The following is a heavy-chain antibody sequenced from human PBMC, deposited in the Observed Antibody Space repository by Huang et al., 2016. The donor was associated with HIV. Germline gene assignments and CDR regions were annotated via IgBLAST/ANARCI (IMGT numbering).Heavy chain of an antibody. CDR1: GFTSSDSA. CDR2: MAHDYRKK. J-gene: IGHJ4*02. Sequence: VKLVEYGGGVVQPGKSLTLSCAASGFTSSDSAIHWVRQAPGRGMEWGAVMAHDYRKKYFTDSVKGRCALSRDNSKNTAFLQMNGLRPEDTAVYFCAKESLRQNSNIYNFDSWGQGTLVVVSS. D-gene: IGHD4-4*01. CDR3: AKESLRQNSNIYNFDS. V-gene: IGHV3-30*18.